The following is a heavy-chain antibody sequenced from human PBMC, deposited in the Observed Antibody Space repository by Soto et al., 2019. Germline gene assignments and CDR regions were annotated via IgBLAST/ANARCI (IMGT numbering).Heavy chain of an antibody. CDR3: VRDSHPGYLAF. Sequence: GGSLRLSCAASGFIFRDYWLSWVRQTPDKGLEWVANLKQDGSGKFYAGSVEGRFSISRDNAKNSLYLQMDSLRVEDTAVYYCVRDSHPGYLAFWGLGTSVTVSS. V-gene: IGHV3-7*05. CDR2: LKQDGSGK. CDR1: GFIFRDYW. J-gene: IGHJ4*02.